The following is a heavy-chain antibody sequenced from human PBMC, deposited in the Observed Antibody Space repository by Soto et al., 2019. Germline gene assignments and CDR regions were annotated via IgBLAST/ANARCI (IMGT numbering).Heavy chain of an antibody. Sequence: QVQLEHSGGEVTKPGSSVKVSCKASGVTFSKFIMTWVRQAPGLGLEWVGGIIPIFGTANYAQKFQGRVTITADESTSTSYLEVSNLRSEDTAVYYCAKVRYSSPMGYYYGMDVWGQGTEVTVSS. CDR3: AKVRYSSPMGYYYGMDV. CDR2: IIPIFGTA. J-gene: IGHJ6*02. V-gene: IGHV1-69*01. CDR1: GVTFSKFI. D-gene: IGHD6-19*01.